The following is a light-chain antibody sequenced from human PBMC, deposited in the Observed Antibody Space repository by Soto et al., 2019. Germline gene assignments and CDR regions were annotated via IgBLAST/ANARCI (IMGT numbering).Light chain of an antibody. V-gene: IGLV7-43*01. J-gene: IGLJ1*01. CDR1: TGAVTRGTY. Sequence: QAVVTQEPSLTVSPGGTVTLTCGFSTGAVTRGTYPNWFQQKPGQAPRARIYSTTHKHSWTPARFSGSLLGGKAALTLSSVQPDDEADYYCLLAYGGAYVFGPGTKLTVL. CDR2: STT. CDR3: LLAYGGAYV.